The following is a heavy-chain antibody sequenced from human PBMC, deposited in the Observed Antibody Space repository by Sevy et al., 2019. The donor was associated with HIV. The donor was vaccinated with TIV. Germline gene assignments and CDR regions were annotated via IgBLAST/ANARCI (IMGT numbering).Heavy chain of an antibody. J-gene: IGHJ5*02. Sequence: GGSLRLSCAASGFTFSSYGMHWVRQAPGKGLEWVAVIWYDGSNKYYADSVKGRFTISRDNSKNPLYLQMNSLRAEDTAVYYCARATYSSSWNDNWFDPWGQGTLVTVSS. CDR3: ARATYSSSWNDNWFDP. V-gene: IGHV3-33*01. CDR2: IWYDGSNK. D-gene: IGHD6-13*01. CDR1: GFTFSSYG.